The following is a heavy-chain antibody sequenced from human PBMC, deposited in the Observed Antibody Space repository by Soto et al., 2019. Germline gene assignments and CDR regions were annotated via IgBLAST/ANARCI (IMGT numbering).Heavy chain of an antibody. V-gene: IGHV3-23*01. CDR2: ISGSGTSR. J-gene: IGHJ4*02. D-gene: IGHD3-10*01. CDR3: AKELLRLGESLERYFDY. Sequence: PSETLSLTCAVSGYSISSGYYWGWIRQPPGKGLEWVSAISGSGTSRYYADSVKGRFTISRDNSKNTLFLQLNSLRVEDTAIYYCAKELLRLGESLERYFDYWGQGTLVTVSS. CDR1: GYSISSGYY.